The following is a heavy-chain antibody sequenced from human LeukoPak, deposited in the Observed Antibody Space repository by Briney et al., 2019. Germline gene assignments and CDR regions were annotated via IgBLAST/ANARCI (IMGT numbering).Heavy chain of an antibody. Sequence: SETLSLTYAVSGGSISSSNWWSWVRQPPGKGLEWIGEIYHSGSTNYNPSLKSRVTISVDKSKNQFSLKLSSVTAADTAVYYCAWTGIVGATNIDCWGQGTLVTVSS. CDR2: IYHSGST. CDR3: AWTGIVGATNIDC. CDR1: GGSISSSNW. J-gene: IGHJ4*02. V-gene: IGHV4-4*02. D-gene: IGHD1-26*01.